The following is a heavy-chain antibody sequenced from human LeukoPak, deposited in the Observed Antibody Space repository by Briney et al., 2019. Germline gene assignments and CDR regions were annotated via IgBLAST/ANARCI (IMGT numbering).Heavy chain of an antibody. D-gene: IGHD5-18*01. J-gene: IGHJ4*02. CDR3: ARAFRGYSYGHFDY. CDR1: GYTFTGYY. Sequence: EASVKVSCKASGYTFTGYYMHWVRQAPGQGLEWMGRTNPNSGGTNYAQKFQGRVTMTRDTSISTAYMELSRLRSDDTAVYYCARAFRGYSYGHFDYWGQGTLVTVSS. CDR2: TNPNSGGT. V-gene: IGHV1-2*06.